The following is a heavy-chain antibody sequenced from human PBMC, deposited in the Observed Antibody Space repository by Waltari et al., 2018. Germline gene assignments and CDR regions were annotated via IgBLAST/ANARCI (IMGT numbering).Heavy chain of an antibody. Sequence: QVQLVQSGAEVQKPGSSVKVSCKASGGTFSSHAISWVRRAPGQGLGWSGGIIPMFVPANYSRKFHGGVTIPTDESTGTAYMELSSLSSEDTAVYYCARDQQQPSGNWFDPWGQGTLVTVSS. CDR2: IIPMFVPA. D-gene: IGHD6-13*01. J-gene: IGHJ5*02. CDR1: GGTFSSHA. CDR3: ARDQQQPSGNWFDP. V-gene: IGHV1-69*05.